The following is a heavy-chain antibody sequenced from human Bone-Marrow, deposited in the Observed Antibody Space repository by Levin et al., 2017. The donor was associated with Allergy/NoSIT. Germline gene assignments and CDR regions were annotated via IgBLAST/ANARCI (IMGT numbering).Heavy chain of an antibody. CDR1: EYTFTNYF. V-gene: IGHV1-46*01. CDR3: ARGSPDQYSSWFDP. D-gene: IGHD6-6*01. J-gene: IGHJ5*01. CDR2: INPSGGST. Sequence: WASVKVSCKASEYTFTNYFMHWVRQAPGQGLEWMGVINPSGGSTIYVQKFQGRVTMTRDTSTSTVYMELSSLRYEDTAVYYCARGSPDQYSSWFDPWGQGTLVTVSS.